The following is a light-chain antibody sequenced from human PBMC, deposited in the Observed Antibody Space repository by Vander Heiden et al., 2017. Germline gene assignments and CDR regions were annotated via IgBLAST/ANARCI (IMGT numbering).Light chain of an antibody. CDR3: AAWDDTLDGYV. CDR2: SNN. V-gene: IGLV1-44*01. Sequence: QSVLTQPHSASGTPGQTITISCSGSRSNIGSNTGNWYHQVPGAAPKLVIHSNNQRPSGVSDRFSGSKSGTSASLAIAGLQSDDEGDYYCAAWDDTLDGYVFGPGTRVTVL. CDR1: RSNIGSNT. J-gene: IGLJ1*01.